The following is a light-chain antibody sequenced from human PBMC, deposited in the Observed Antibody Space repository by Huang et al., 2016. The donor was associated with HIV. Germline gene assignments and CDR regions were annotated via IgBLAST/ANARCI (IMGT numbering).Light chain of an antibody. CDR2: KLS. Sequence: DVVMTQSPLSLPVTLGQPDSIYCSSSQSLVHSDGNTDLSWFQQRPGQSPRRLIYKLSIRDSGGPDRFSGSGSGTDFTLKSTSVEAEDVGVYYCMQGTHWPLTFGGGTKVEIK. CDR1: QSLVHSDGNTD. J-gene: IGKJ4*01. CDR3: MQGTHWPLT. V-gene: IGKV2-30*02.